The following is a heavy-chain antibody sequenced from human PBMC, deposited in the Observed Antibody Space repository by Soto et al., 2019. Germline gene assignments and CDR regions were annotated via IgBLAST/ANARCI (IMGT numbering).Heavy chain of an antibody. CDR2: ISYDGSNK. Sequence: QVKLVESGGGVVQPGRSLRLSCAASGLTFSSYGMHWVRQAPGKGLEWVAVISYDGSNKYYADSVKGRFTISRDNSKNTLYLQMNSLRAEDTAVYYCAKDFEGYSGYDLDYWGQGTLVTVSS. D-gene: IGHD5-12*01. V-gene: IGHV3-30*18. CDR1: GLTFSSYG. CDR3: AKDFEGYSGYDLDY. J-gene: IGHJ4*02.